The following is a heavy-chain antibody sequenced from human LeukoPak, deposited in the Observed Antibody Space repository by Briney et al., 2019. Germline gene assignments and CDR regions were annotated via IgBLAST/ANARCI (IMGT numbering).Heavy chain of an antibody. J-gene: IGHJ4*02. CDR3: TTTDHFDY. Sequence: GGSLRLSCAASGFTLRNYWMHWVRQAPGKGLVWVSRGEGDGSTSTYADSVKGRFTISRDTAKNTLYLQMNSLRAEDTAVYYCTTTDHFDYWGQGTLVTVSA. V-gene: IGHV3-74*03. CDR2: GEGDGSTS. CDR1: GFTLRNYW.